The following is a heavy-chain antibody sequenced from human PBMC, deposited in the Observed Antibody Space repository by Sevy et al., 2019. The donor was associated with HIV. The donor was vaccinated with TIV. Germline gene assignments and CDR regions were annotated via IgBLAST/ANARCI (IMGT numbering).Heavy chain of an antibody. CDR2: IRQDGSEK. CDR1: GFTFSNYW. CDR3: ARPYRTDPFYYSGSSGYYYPTYFDY. V-gene: IGHV3-7*01. J-gene: IGHJ4*02. D-gene: IGHD3-22*01. Sequence: GGSLRLSCAASGFTFSNYWMSWVRQAPGKGLEWVANIRQDGSEKYFVDSLKGRFASSRDNAKNSLYLQMKSLRAEDTAVYYCARPYRTDPFYYSGSSGYYYPTYFDYWGQGTLVTVSS.